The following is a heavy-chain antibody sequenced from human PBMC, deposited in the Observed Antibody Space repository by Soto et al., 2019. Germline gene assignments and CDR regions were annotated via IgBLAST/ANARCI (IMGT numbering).Heavy chain of an antibody. CDR2: IYYNGNT. V-gene: IGHV4-59*11. J-gene: IGHJ4*02. CDR3: ARVRTGYFDY. Sequence: SETLSLTCTLSGGSINDHYWSFIRQPPGKGLEWIGYIYYNGNTNYNPSLESRVTISVDRSRNQFSLRLTSLTAADTAVYYCARVRTGYFDYWGRGALVTVSS. D-gene: IGHD3-9*01. CDR1: GGSINDHY.